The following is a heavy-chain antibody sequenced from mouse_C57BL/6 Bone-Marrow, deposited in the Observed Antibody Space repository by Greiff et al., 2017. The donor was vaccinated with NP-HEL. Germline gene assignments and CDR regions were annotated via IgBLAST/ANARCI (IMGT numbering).Heavy chain of an antibody. J-gene: IGHJ4*01. CDR2: INPYHGGT. V-gene: IGHV1-19*01. D-gene: IGHD1-1*01. CDR1: GYTFTDYY. CDR3: ARDYYGSSYGDMDY. Sequence: EVQLQQSGPVLVKPGASVKMSCKASGYTFTDYYMNWVKQSHGKSLEWIGVINPYHGGTSYNQKFKGKATLTVDKSSSTAYMELNSLTSEDSAVYYCARDYYGSSYGDMDYWGQGTSVTVSS.